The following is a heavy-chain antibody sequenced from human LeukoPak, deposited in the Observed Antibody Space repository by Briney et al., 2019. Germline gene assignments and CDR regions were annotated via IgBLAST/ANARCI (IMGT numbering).Heavy chain of an antibody. CDR1: GGSISSYY. D-gene: IGHD3-9*01. V-gene: IGHV4-4*07. CDR2: IYTSGST. CDR3: ARSLRGYDILTGYSSDWYFDL. J-gene: IGHJ2*01. Sequence: SETLSLTCTVSGGSISSYYWSWIRQPAGKGLEWIGRIYTSGSTNYNPSLKSRVTMSVDTSKNQFSLKLSSVTAADTAVYYCARSLRGYDILTGYSSDWYFDLWGQGTLVTVSS.